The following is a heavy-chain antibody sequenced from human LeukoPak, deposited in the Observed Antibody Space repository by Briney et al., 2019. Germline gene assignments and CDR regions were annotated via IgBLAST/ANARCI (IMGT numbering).Heavy chain of an antibody. CDR3: AKASAFYYIDV. CDR1: GFTFNNYG. Sequence: GGSLRLSCAASGFTFNNYGMHWVRQAPGKGLEGVAFIRYNGNNQYYADSVKGRFTISRDNSKNTLYLQMNSLKGDDTPVYYCAKASAFYYIDVWGKGTTVIISS. V-gene: IGHV3-30*02. J-gene: IGHJ6*03. CDR2: IRYNGNNQ. D-gene: IGHD3-10*01.